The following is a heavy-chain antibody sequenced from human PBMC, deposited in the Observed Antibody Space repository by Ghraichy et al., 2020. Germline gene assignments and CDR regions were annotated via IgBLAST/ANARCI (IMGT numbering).Heavy chain of an antibody. J-gene: IGHJ6*02. CDR2: IYPGDSDT. CDR1: GYGFSNYW. CDR3: ARHVELVDGMDV. Sequence: GEALNISCKGSGYGFSNYWIAWVRQMPGKGLEWMGVIYPGDSDTRYSPSFQGQVTISADKSISTAYLQWRSLKASDTAMYYCARHVELVDGMDVWGQGTTVTVSS. V-gene: IGHV5-51*01. D-gene: IGHD1-7*01.